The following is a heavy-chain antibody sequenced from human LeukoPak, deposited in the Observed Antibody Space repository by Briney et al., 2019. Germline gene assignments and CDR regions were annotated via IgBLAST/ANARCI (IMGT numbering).Heavy chain of an antibody. CDR2: IYYSGST. V-gene: IGHV4-59*01. D-gene: IGHD6-19*01. CDR1: GGSISSYY. J-gene: IGHJ4*02. Sequence: SETLSLTCTVSGGSISSYYWNWIRQSPGKGLEWIGGIYYSGSTNYNPSLKSRVTISVDTSKNQFSLRLTSVTAADTAVYYCAREGMAVGFARFPIFNYWGQGTLVTVSS. CDR3: AREGMAVGFARFPIFNY.